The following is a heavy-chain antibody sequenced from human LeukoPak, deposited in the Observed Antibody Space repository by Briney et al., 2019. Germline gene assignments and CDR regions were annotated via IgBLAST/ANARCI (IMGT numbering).Heavy chain of an antibody. V-gene: IGHV4-4*07. CDR2: MYTNGES. D-gene: IGHD3-10*01. CDR3: ARAGAGVGLDY. J-gene: IGHJ4*02. CDR1: GGSINSQY. Sequence: SETLSLTCTVSGGSINSQYWSWLRQPAGKGLEWIGRMYTNGESDYNPSLKSRVTMSVDTSKKQFSLKLSSMTAADTAVYYCARAGAGVGLDYWGQGTLVTVSS.